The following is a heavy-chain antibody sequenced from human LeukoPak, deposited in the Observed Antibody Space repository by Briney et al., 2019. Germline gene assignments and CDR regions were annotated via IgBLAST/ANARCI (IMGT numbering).Heavy chain of an antibody. CDR3: ARDAYYYDSSGYVDY. D-gene: IGHD3-22*01. CDR1: GFTFSSYW. CDR2: INSDGSST. V-gene: IGHV3-74*01. J-gene: IGHJ4*02. Sequence: PGGSLRLSCAASGFTFSSYWMHWVRQAPGKGLVWVSRINSDGSSTNYADSVKGRFTISRDNAKNTLYLQMNSLRAEDTAVYYCARDAYYYDSSGYVDYWGQGTLVTVSS.